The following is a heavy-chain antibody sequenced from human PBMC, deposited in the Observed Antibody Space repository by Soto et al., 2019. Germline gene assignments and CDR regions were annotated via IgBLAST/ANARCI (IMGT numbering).Heavy chain of an antibody. CDR2: ISYDGSNK. V-gene: IGHV3-30*18. CDR1: GFTFSSYG. Sequence: GGSLRLSCAASGFTFSSYGMHWVRQAPGKGLEWVAVISYDGSNKYYADSVKGRFTISRDNSKNTLYLQMNSLRAEDAAVYYCAKDLVGSRPYFDWFVRGAFAYWGQGTLVTISS. D-gene: IGHD3-9*01. CDR3: AKDLVGSRPYFDWFVRGAFAY. J-gene: IGHJ4*02.